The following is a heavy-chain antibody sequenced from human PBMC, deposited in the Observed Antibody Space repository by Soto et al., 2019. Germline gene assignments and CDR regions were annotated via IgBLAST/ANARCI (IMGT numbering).Heavy chain of an antibody. D-gene: IGHD3-3*01. J-gene: IGHJ4*02. CDR2: ISVSGGST. CDR3: ARGLRFLEWLSSPYYFDY. CDR1: GFTFSSYA. V-gene: IGHV3-23*01. Sequence: EVQLLESGGGLVQPGGSLRLSCAASGFTFSSYAMSWVRQAPGKGLEWVSAISVSGGSTYYADSVKGRFTISRDNSKNTLYLQMNSLRAQDTAVYYCARGLRFLEWLSSPYYFDYRGQGNLVTVSS.